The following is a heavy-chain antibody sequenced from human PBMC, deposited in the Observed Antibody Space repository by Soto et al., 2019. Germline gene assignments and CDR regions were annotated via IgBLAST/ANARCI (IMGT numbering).Heavy chain of an antibody. D-gene: IGHD6-6*01. J-gene: IGHJ5*02. CDR3: ARAEYSSSWRGGVRFDP. CDR1: GYTFTSYG. Sequence: QVQLVQSGAEVKKPGASVKVSCKASGYTFTSYGISWVRQAPGQGLEWMGWISAYNGNTNYAQKLQGRVTMTTDTSTSTAYMELSSLRSDDTTLYYCARAEYSSSWRGGVRFDPWGQGTLVTVSS. CDR2: ISAYNGNT. V-gene: IGHV1-18*01.